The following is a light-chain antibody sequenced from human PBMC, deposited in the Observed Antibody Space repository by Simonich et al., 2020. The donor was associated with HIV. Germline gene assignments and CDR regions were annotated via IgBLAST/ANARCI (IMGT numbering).Light chain of an antibody. CDR2: AAS. Sequence: DIQMTQSPSSLSASVGDKVTITCRASQGISNYLAWYQQKPGKVPKLLIYAASTLQSGVPSWFSGSGSGTDFTLTINSLEAEDAATYYCHQSSSLPHTFGPGTKVDIK. CDR3: HQSSSLPHT. V-gene: IGKV1-27*01. J-gene: IGKJ3*01. CDR1: QGISNY.